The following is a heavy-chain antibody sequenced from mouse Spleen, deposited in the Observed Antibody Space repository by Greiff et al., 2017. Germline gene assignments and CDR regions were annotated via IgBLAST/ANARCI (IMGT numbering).Heavy chain of an antibody. J-gene: IGHJ3*01. D-gene: IGHD1-1*01. CDR3: ASPGSSYDWFAF. Sequence: EVQLVESGGGLVKPGGSLKLSCAASGFTFSSYAMSWVRQTPEKRLEWVATISSGGSYTYYPDSVKGRFTISRDNAKNTLYLQMSSLRSEDTAMYYCASPGSSYDWFAFWGQGTLVTVSA. CDR2: ISSGGSYT. V-gene: IGHV5-9-3*01. CDR1: GFTFSSYA.